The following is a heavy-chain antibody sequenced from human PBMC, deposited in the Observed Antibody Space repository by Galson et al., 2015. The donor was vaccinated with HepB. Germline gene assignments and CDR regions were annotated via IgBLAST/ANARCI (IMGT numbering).Heavy chain of an antibody. Sequence: SLRLSCAASGFTFSSYAMSWVRQAPGKGLEWVSGISGSGGSTYYADSVKGRFTISRDNSKNTLYLQMNGLRVEETAVYYCAKAQAYCGGDCHSPYYYYGMDVWGQGTTVTVSS. V-gene: IGHV3-23*01. CDR3: AKAQAYCGGDCHSPYYYYGMDV. J-gene: IGHJ6*02. CDR1: GFTFSSYA. D-gene: IGHD2-21*02. CDR2: ISGSGGST.